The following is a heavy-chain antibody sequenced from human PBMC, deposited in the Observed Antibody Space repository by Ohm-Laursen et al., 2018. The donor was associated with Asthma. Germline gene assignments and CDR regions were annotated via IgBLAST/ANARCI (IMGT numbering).Heavy chain of an antibody. D-gene: IGHD1-26*01. CDR1: GFTFSNFD. V-gene: IGHV3-13*01. CDR3: ARIGPEWELPGREYSLHH. Sequence: SLRLSCTASGFTFSNFDMHWVRQVTGRGLEWVAAIGSAGHTYYPDSVRGRFTISREDAKNSLYLQMTSLRAEDTALYYCARIGPEWELPGREYSLHHWGQGTQVTVSS. CDR2: IGSAGHT. J-gene: IGHJ1*01.